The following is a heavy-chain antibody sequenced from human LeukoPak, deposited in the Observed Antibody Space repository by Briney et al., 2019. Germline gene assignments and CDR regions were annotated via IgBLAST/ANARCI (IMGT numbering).Heavy chain of an antibody. CDR1: GDSIRNGYY. Sequence: SETLSLTCIVSGDSIRNGYYWGWIRQPAGKGLEWIGRIYTSGSTNYNPSLKSRVTISVDTSKNQFSLKLSSVTAADTAVYYCARDLGYGEFDYWGQGTLVTVSS. D-gene: IGHD4-17*01. V-gene: IGHV4-61*02. CDR3: ARDLGYGEFDY. J-gene: IGHJ4*02. CDR2: IYTSGST.